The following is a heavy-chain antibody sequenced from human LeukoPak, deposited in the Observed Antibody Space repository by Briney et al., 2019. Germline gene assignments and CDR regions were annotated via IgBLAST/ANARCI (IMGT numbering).Heavy chain of an antibody. J-gene: IGHJ4*02. CDR3: ARDLAYSRLDY. D-gene: IGHD5-18*01. CDR1: GFTFSNFW. CDR2: IYGDGSFT. V-gene: IGHV3-74*01. Sequence: GGSLRLSCAASGFTFSNFWMHWVRQAPGKGLVWVALIYGDGSFTRYADSVKGRFTTSRDNAKNTVYLQMNSLRVEDTAVYYCARDLAYSRLDYWGQGMLVTVSS.